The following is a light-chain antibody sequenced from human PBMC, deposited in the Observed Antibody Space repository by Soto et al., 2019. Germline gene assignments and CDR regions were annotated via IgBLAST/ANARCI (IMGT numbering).Light chain of an antibody. J-gene: IGLJ3*02. CDR1: SSNIGAGYD. Sequence: QSLLTQRPSVSGAPGQRVTISCSGSSSNIGAGYDVHWYQQVPGTAPKLLIYGNSNRPSGVPDRFSGSKSGTSASLAITGLQAEDEADYYCQSYDTSLTGRVFGGGTKLTVL. CDR2: GNS. CDR3: QSYDTSLTGRV. V-gene: IGLV1-40*01.